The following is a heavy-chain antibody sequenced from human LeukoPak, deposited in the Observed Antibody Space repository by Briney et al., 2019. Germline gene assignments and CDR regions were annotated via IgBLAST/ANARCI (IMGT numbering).Heavy chain of an antibody. D-gene: IGHD6-25*01. CDR2: LYYSGTA. J-gene: IGHJ4*02. V-gene: IGHV4-59*01. CDR3: ARGPSSGQYVSPLDY. Sequence: SGTLSLTCTVSGDSISSFSWSWVRQSPGKRLEWIGYLYYSGTANYNPSLRSRVTISSDTSKNQFSLKLSSLTAADTAMYYCARGPSSGQYVSPLDYWGQGTLVTVSS. CDR1: GDSISSFS.